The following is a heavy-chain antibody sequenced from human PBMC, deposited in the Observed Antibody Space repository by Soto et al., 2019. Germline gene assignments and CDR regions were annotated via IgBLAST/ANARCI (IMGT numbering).Heavy chain of an antibody. J-gene: IGHJ4*02. CDR2: IIPPTETP. V-gene: IGHV1-69*01. Sequence: QVQVVQSGAEVKKTGSSVKVSCKASGGTFSNYAISWVRQAPGHGLEWVGWIIPPTETPVYAQTVQGRLPISADEITSAAYKEVRRLSCVGMALYNCATGTRKGWTCDFWGQGNLVTVS. CDR1: GGTFSNYA. CDR3: ATGTRKGWTCDF. D-gene: IGHD2-21*01.